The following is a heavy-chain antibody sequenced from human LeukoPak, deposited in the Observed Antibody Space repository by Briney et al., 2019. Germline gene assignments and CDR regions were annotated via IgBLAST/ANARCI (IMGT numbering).Heavy chain of an antibody. V-gene: IGHV1-18*01. D-gene: IGHD1-26*01. J-gene: IGHJ4*02. CDR1: GYIFTRYG. CDR3: ATDTTGGSYCGY. Sequence: ASVKVSCKTSGYIFTRYGISWVRQAPGQGLEWMGWSNTYNGHTKYAQKFQGRVTMTTDTSTSTVYMELRSLRSDDTAVYYCATDTTGGSYCGYWGQGTLVTVSS. CDR2: SNTYNGHT.